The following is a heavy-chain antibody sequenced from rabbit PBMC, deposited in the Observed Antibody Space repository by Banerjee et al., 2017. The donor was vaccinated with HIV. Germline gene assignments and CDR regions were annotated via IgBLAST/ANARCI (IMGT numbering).Heavy chain of an antibody. CDR2: IDGGVSGNT. J-gene: IGHJ4*01. D-gene: IGHD4-1*01. CDR3: ARDRSGGGWYFNL. Sequence: QSLEESGGDLVKPGASLTLTCTASGFSFSSSYYMCWVRQAPGKGLEWIACIDGGVSGNTYYANWAKGRFTISKTSSTTVTLQMTSLTAADTATYFCARDRSGGGWYFNLWGQGTLVTV. V-gene: IGHV1S40*01. CDR1: GFSFSSSYY.